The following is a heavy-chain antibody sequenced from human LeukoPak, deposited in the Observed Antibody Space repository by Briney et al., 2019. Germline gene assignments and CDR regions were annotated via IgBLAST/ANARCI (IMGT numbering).Heavy chain of an antibody. V-gene: IGHV3-21*01. CDR2: ISYRSSDI. J-gene: IGHJ6*03. D-gene: IGHD6-13*01. CDR3: ARVYSSSWYSGYLYMDV. CDR1: GFTLRSYT. Sequence: GGSLRLACAASGFTLRSYTMNWVRQAPGKGLERVASISYRSSDIEYADSVKGRFTISRDNGKKSLYLQMNSLRAEDTAVYYCARVYSSSWYSGYLYMDVWGKGTTVTVSS.